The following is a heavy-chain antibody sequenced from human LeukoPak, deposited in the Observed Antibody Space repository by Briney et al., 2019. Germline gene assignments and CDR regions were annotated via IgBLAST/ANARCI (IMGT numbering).Heavy chain of an antibody. Sequence: GASVKVSCKASGYTFTGYYMHWVRQAPGQGLEWMGWINPNSGGTNYAQKFQGRVTMTRDTSISTAYMELSSLRSEDTAVYYCARVSRWDRGMDAFDIWGQGTMVTVSS. J-gene: IGHJ3*02. CDR3: ARVSRWDRGMDAFDI. CDR1: GYTFTGYY. V-gene: IGHV1-2*02. D-gene: IGHD3-10*01. CDR2: INPNSGGT.